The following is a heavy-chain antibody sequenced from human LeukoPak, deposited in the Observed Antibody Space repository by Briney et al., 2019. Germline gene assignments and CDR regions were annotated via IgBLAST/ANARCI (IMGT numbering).Heavy chain of an antibody. D-gene: IGHD2-15*01. V-gene: IGHV3-30-3*01. CDR3: AKVPSRLLGYCSGGSCYLLDY. J-gene: IGHJ4*02. Sequence: GGSLRLSCAASGFTFSDYAMNWVRQAPGKGLEWVAFISYDVSNKYYADSVKGRFTMSRDNSKNTLYLQMNSLRAEDTAVYYCAKVPSRLLGYCSGGSCYLLDYWGQGTLVTVSS. CDR2: ISYDVSNK. CDR1: GFTFSDYA.